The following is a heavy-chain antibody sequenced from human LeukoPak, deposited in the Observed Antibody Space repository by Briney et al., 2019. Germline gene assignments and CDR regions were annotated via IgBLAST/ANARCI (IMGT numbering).Heavy chain of an antibody. CDR3: ARGTRYSYGWAFDY. D-gene: IGHD5-18*01. CDR2: INHRGVT. J-gene: IGHJ4*02. V-gene: IGHV4-34*01. Sequence: SETLSLTCAVYGGSFSGYFWNWIRQPPGKGLEWIGEINHRGVTNYNPSLESRVTISADTSKTQVSLRLISVTAADTAVYFCARGTRYSYGWAFDYWGQGTLVPVSS. CDR1: GGSFSGYF.